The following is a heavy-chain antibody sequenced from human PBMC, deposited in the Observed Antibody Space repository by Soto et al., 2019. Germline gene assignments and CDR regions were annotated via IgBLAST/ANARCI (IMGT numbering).Heavy chain of an antibody. CDR3: ARTLRRQFDY. D-gene: IGHD4-17*01. V-gene: IGHV4-39*01. Sequence: SETLSLTCTVSGGSISSSSYYWGWIRQPPGKGLEWIGSIYYSGSTYYNPSLKSRVTISVDTSKNQFSLKLSSVTAADTAVYYCARTLRRQFDYWGQGTLVTVSS. J-gene: IGHJ4*02. CDR1: GGSISSSSYY. CDR2: IYYSGST.